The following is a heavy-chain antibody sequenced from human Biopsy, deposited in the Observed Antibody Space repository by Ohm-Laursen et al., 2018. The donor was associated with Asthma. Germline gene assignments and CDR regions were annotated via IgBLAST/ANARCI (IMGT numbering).Heavy chain of an antibody. CDR1: GGTFNTYV. Sequence: SSVYASCTSLGGTFNTYVIGWVRQAPGRGLGWMGGINSVFGTTTYPQKFQDRVTITADDSTSTVYMELSSLRSEDTAVYYCARKAGSCISRTCYSLDFWGQGTLVTVSS. CDR3: ARKAGSCISRTCYSLDF. CDR2: INSVFGTT. J-gene: IGHJ4*02. V-gene: IGHV1-69*01. D-gene: IGHD2-2*01.